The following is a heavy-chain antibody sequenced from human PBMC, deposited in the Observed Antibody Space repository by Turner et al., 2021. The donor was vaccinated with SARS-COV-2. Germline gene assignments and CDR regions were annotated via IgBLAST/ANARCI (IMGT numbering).Heavy chain of an antibody. CDR1: DGSISSNIYY. CDR3: ATREYSSGHFDY. Sequence: QLQLQESGPGLVQPSENLSHTCTVPDGSISSNIYYWSWSRQSPGKGLEWSGSIYYSGDTFNNPSLKSRVTISMDTSKNQFSLRLISVTAADTAVYYCATREYSSGHFDYWGQGTLVTVSS. D-gene: IGHD5-18*01. V-gene: IGHV4-39*01. CDR2: IYYSGDT. J-gene: IGHJ4*02.